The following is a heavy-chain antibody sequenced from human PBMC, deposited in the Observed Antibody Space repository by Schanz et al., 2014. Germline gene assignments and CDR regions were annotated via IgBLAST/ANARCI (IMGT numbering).Heavy chain of an antibody. V-gene: IGHV3-30*04. CDR3: TRDRGALINHNDALDL. D-gene: IGHD3-16*01. Sequence: QVQLVESGGGVVQPGTSLRLSCAASGFTFRGHAMHCVRQAPGQGLEKVAVTSTDGTKTYYAASVRGRFTISRDNSKNTVYLQMNSLRSEDTAVYYCTRDRGALINHNDALDLWGQGTMVSVSS. CDR1: GFTFRGHA. J-gene: IGHJ3*01. CDR2: TSTDGTKT.